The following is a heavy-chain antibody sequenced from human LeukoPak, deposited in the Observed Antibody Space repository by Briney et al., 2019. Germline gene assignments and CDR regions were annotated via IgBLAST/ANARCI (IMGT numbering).Heavy chain of an antibody. CDR3: ARGPLLLWFGELLSPFDY. V-gene: IGHV3-30*04. CDR2: ISYDGSNK. J-gene: IGHJ4*02. CDR1: GFTFSSYA. D-gene: IGHD3-10*01. Sequence: PGRSLRLSCAASGFTFSSYAMHWVHQAPGKGLEWVAVISYDGSNKYYADSVKGRFTISRDNSKNTLYLQMNSLRAEDTAVYYCARGPLLLWFGELLSPFDYWGQGTLVTVSS.